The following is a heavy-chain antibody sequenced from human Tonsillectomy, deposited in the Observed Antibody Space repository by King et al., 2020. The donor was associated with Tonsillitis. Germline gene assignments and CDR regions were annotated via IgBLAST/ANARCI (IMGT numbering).Heavy chain of an antibody. V-gene: IGHV4-30-4*07. Sequence: QLQESGPGLVKTSQTLSLTCAVSGGSISSGGYSWSWIRQPPGEGLELIGYVYYSGGTYYNPSLKSRVTISVDTSKNQFSLKLCSVTAADTAVYYCARVLRLERGSHFDYWVQGTLVTVSS. J-gene: IGHJ4*02. CDR1: GGSISSGGYS. CDR3: ARVLRLERGSHFDY. CDR2: VYYSGGT. D-gene: IGHD1-1*01.